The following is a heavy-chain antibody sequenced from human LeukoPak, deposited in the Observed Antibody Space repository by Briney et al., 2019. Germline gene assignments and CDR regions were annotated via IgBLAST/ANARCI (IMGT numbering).Heavy chain of an antibody. J-gene: IGHJ5*02. V-gene: IGHV4-31*03. D-gene: IGHD4-17*01. CDR1: GGSISSGGYY. CDR2: IYYSGST. CDR3: ARDWVGDYAIDP. Sequence: PSETLSLTCTVSGGSISSGGYYWSWIRQHPGKGLEWIGYIYYSGSTYYNPSLKSRVTISVDTSKNQFFLKLSSVTAADTAVYYCARDWVGDYAIDPWGQGTLVTVSS.